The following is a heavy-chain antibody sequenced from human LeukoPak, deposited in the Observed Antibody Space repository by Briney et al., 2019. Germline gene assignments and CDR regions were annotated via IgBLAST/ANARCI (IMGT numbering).Heavy chain of an antibody. CDR3: ARAQYSYGSGSYERDY. V-gene: IGHV3-66*01. CDR1: GFIVTSNY. J-gene: IGHJ4*03. CDR2: IYGGDNT. Sequence: GGSLRLSCAASGFIVTSNYMSWVRQAPGKGLEWVSVIYGGDNTYYADSVKGRFTISRDNSKNTLYLQMNSLRAEDTAVYYCARAQYSYGSGSYERDYWGQGTTVTVSS. D-gene: IGHD3-10*01.